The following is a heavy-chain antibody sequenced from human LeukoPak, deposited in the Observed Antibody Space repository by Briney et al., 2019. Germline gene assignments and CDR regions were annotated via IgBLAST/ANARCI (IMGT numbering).Heavy chain of an antibody. V-gene: IGHV1-2*02. CDR3: ARDYDPSTFDY. CDR1: GYTFTSYA. Sequence: ASVKVSCKASGYTFTSYAMHWVRQAPGQRLEWMGWINPNSGGTNYAQKFQGRVTMTRDTSISTAYMELSRLRSDDTAVYYCARDYDPSTFDYWGQGTLVTVSS. J-gene: IGHJ4*02. CDR2: INPNSGGT. D-gene: IGHD3-3*01.